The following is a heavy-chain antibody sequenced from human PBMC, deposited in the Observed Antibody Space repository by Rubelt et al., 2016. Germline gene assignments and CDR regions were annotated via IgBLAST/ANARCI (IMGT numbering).Heavy chain of an antibody. V-gene: IGHV1-69*01. CDR1: GGTFSSYA. Sequence: QVQLVQSGAEVKKPGSSVKVSCKASGGTFSSYAISWVRQAPGQGLEWMGGIIPVFGTANYAQKFQGRSTMTADESTSTAYMELSSLRSEDTAVYYCATTIAIRPYYFDYWGQGTLVTVSS. D-gene: IGHD6-6*01. J-gene: IGHJ4*02. CDR3: ATTIAIRPYYFDY. CDR2: IIPVFGTA.